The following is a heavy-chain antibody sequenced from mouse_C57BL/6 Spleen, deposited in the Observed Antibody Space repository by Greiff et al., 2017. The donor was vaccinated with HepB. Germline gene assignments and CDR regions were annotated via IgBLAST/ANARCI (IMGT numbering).Heavy chain of an antibody. Sequence: QVQLQQSGAELVKPGASVKLSCKASGYTFTSYWMHWVKQRPGRGLEWIGRIDPNSGGTKYNEKFKSKATLTVDKPSSTAYMQLSSLTSEDSAVYYCARWGLNYYGKGDAMDYWGQGTSVTVSS. CDR1: GYTFTSYW. CDR3: ARWGLNYYGKGDAMDY. J-gene: IGHJ4*01. V-gene: IGHV1-72*01. D-gene: IGHD2-1*01. CDR2: IDPNSGGT.